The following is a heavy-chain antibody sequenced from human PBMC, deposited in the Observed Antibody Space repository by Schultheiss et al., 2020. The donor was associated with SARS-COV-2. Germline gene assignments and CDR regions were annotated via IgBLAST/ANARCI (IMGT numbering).Heavy chain of an antibody. D-gene: IGHD2-15*01. V-gene: IGHV2-70*12. J-gene: IGHJ5*02. CDR1: GFSLSTSGVG. CDR2: IDWDDDK. CDR3: AHSDSLGYCSGIDCFLKRFDP. Sequence: SGPTLVKPTQTLTLTCTFSGFSLSTSGVGVGWIRQPPGKALEWLALIDWDDDKYYSTSLKTRLTISKDTSKNQVVLTMANMDPVDTATYYCAHSDSLGYCSGIDCFLKRFDPWGQGTLVTVSS.